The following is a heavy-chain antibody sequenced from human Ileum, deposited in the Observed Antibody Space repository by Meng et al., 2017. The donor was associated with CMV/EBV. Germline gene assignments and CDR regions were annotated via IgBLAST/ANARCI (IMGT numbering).Heavy chain of an antibody. V-gene: IGHV6-1*01. J-gene: IGHJ4*02. CDR2: TYYMSKWNN. CDR3: ARGQFSALDF. Sequence: QVQLTQSGPRLVRPSQTLSLTCAISGDSVFNKNVAWNWIRQSPSRGLEWLGRTYYMSKWNNDYAASVESRIIVNLDTFTNQLSLQLNSVTPDDTAVYYCARGQFSALDFWGQGTLVTVSS. D-gene: IGHD4-11*01. CDR1: GDSVFNKNVA.